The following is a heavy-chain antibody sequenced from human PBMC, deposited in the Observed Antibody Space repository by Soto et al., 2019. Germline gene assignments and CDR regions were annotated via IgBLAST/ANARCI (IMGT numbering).Heavy chain of an antibody. V-gene: IGHV5-51*01. CDR3: ARQRYGGKYYYGMDF. CDR1: GYSFTSYW. J-gene: IGHJ6*02. D-gene: IGHD5-18*01. CDR2: IYPGDSDT. Sequence: GESLKISCKGSGYSFTSYWIGWARQMPGKGLEWMGIIYPGDSDTRYSPSFQGQVTISADKSISTAYVQWSSLKASDTAMYYCARQRYGGKYYYGMDFWGQGTKVTVSS.